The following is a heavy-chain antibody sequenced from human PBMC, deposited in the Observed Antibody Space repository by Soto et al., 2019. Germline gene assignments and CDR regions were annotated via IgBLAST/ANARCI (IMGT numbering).Heavy chain of an antibody. J-gene: IGHJ3*02. Sequence: GESVKISCXGSGYSFTNYWIGWVRQMPGKGLEWMGIIYPGDSDTRHTPSFQGQVTISADKSISTAYLQWSSLKASDTAIYYCARNRNNDFWNDAAADAFDIWGQGTMVTVSS. D-gene: IGHD3-3*01. CDR1: GYSFTNYW. CDR3: ARNRNNDFWNDAAADAFDI. CDR2: IYPGDSDT. V-gene: IGHV5-51*01.